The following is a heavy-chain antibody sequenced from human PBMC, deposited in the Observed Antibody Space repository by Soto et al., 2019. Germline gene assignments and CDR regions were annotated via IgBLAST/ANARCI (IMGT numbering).Heavy chain of an antibody. CDR3: ARDQGHCGISTCNHFGGNYYFDY. J-gene: IGHJ4*02. V-gene: IGHV3-33*01. Sequence: QVQLVESGGGVVQPGRSLRLSCAASKFTFSSYNIHWVRQAPGKGLEWVAVIWYDGSNKYYADSVKGRFTISRDNSKNTLYLQMNSLGAEDTAVYYCARDQGHCGISTCNHFGGNYYFDYWGRGTLVTVSS. CDR1: KFTFSSYN. CDR2: IWYDGSNK. D-gene: IGHD2-2*01.